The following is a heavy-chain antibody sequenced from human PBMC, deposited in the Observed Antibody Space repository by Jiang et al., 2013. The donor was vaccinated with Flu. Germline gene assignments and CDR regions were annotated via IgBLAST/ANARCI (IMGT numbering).Heavy chain of an antibody. CDR1: GFTFTDHF. CDR3: VNWQEGVPY. J-gene: IGHJ4*02. Sequence: GLVQPGGSLRLSCVTSGFTFTDHFIGWVRQTPGKGLENVGQTRNKAADYATDYVASVRGRFTISRDHSKSSVYLQMNGLKTEDTAVYYCVNWQEGVPYWGQGTLVTVSS. D-gene: IGHD3-10*01. CDR2: TRNKAADYAT. V-gene: IGHV3-72*01.